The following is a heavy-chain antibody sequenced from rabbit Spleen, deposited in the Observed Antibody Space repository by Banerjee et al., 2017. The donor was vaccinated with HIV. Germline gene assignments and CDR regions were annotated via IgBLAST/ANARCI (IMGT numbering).Heavy chain of an antibody. Sequence: QSLEESGGDLVKPGASLTLTCTASGFSFSSSYYMCWVRQAPEKGLECIACIYGGSSGSTYYAIWAKGRFSISKAASTTETLQITSLTGTDTATYFCARNTGSSFSSYGIDLWGPGTLVTVS. J-gene: IGHJ6*01. V-gene: IGHV1S40*01. CDR1: GFSFSSSYY. CDR2: IYGGSSGST. CDR3: ARNTGSSFSSYGIDL. D-gene: IGHD8-1*01.